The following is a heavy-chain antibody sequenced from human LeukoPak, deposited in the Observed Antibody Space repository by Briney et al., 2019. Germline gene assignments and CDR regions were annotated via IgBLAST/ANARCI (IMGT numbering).Heavy chain of an antibody. CDR3: ARDISQLWKLFDY. D-gene: IGHD5-18*01. V-gene: IGHV3-48*03. CDR2: LSRSGINI. CDR1: GFTFSSYE. J-gene: IGHJ4*02. Sequence: GGSLRLSCAASGFTFSSYEMNWVRQAPGKGLEWVSYLSRSGINIYYADSVKGRFTISRDNAKNSLYLQMNSLRAEDTAVYYCARDISQLWKLFDYWGQGTLVTVSS.